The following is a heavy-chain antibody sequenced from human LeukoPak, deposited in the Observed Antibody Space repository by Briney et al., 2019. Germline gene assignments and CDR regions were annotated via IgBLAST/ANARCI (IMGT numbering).Heavy chain of an antibody. V-gene: IGHV4-59*01. CDR3: ARVGYYYYMDV. J-gene: IGHJ6*03. CDR1: GGSISSYY. Sequence: SETLSLTCTVSGGSISSYYWSWIRQPPGKGLEWIGYIYYSGSTNYNPSLKSRVTISVDTSKNQFSLKLSSVTAADTAVYYCARVGYYYYMDVWGKGTTVTISS. CDR2: IYYSGST.